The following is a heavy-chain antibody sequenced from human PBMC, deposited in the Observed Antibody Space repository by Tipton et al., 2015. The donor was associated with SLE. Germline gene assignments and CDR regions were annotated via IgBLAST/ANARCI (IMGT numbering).Heavy chain of an antibody. D-gene: IGHD5-24*01. CDR3: ARAREKMATFDY. Sequence: SLRLSCAASGFTFSDYYMSWIRQAPGKGLEWVSYISSSGRTIYYADSVKGRLTISRDNAKNSMYLQMNSLRAEDTAVYYCARAREKMATFDYWGQGALVTVSS. V-gene: IGHV3-11*04. J-gene: IGHJ4*02. CDR2: ISSSGRTI. CDR1: GFTFSDYY.